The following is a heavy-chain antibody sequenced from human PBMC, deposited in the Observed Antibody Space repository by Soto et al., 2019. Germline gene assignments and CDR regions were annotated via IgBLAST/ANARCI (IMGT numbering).Heavy chain of an antibody. CDR1: GFSFSTLG. V-gene: IGHV3-64D*06. CDR2: IFYSGSGS. J-gene: IGHJ4*02. CDR3: VRGPSRGSSLFGPLDY. D-gene: IGHD3-3*01. Sequence: GWSLRLSCSASGFSFSTLGMFWVRQAPGQGLEYVSAIFYSGSGSYYADPVRGRFTVSRDNSKNMFYLQMSSLRVEDKALYFCVRGPSRGSSLFGPLDYWGQGTQVTVS.